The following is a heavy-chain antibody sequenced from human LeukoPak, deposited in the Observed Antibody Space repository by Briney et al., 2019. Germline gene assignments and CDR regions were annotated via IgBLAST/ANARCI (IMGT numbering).Heavy chain of an antibody. D-gene: IGHD1-1*01. CDR2: IYYSGST. Sequence: SETLSLTCTVHGGSFSSYYWSWIRQPPGKGLEWIGYIYYSGSTNYNPSLKSRVTISVDTSKNQFSLKLTSVTAADAAVYDCARHCLSTGTTDCEYYGMDVWGQGTTVTVSS. V-gene: IGHV4-59*08. CDR1: GGSFSSYY. J-gene: IGHJ6*02. CDR3: ARHCLSTGTTDCEYYGMDV.